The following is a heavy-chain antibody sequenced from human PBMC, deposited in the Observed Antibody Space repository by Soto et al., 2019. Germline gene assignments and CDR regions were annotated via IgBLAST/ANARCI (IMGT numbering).Heavy chain of an antibody. J-gene: IGHJ4*02. CDR3: ARAGGLGAVAVDY. Sequence: SETLSLTCAVSGGSISSGGYSWSWIRQPPGKDLEWIGYIYHSGSTYYNPSLKSRVTISVDRSKNQFSLKLSSVTAADTAVYYCARAGGLGAVAVDYWGQGTLVTVSS. V-gene: IGHV4-30-2*01. CDR1: GGSISSGGYS. CDR2: IYHSGST. D-gene: IGHD6-19*01.